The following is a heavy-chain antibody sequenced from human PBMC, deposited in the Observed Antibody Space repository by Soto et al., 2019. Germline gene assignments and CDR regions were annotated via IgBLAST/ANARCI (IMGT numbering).Heavy chain of an antibody. D-gene: IGHD6-19*01. CDR2: ISSSSSTI. CDR1: GFTFSSYS. V-gene: IGHV3-48*02. J-gene: IGHJ6*02. CDR3: AREVDWQWLGDYYYYYGMDV. Sequence: GGSLRLSCAASGFTFSSYSMNWVRQAPGKGLEWVSYISSSSSTIYYADSVKGRFTISRDNAKNSLYLQMNSLRDEDTAVYYCAREVDWQWLGDYYYYYGMDVWGQGTTVTVSS.